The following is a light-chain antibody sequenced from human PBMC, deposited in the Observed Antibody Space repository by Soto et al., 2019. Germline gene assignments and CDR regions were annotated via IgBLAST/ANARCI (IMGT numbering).Light chain of an antibody. CDR3: VSYTSSTMYV. CDR1: SSDIGSYNY. J-gene: IGLJ1*01. CDR2: DVI. Sequence: QSALTQPASVSGSPGQSITISCTGSSSDIGSYNYVSWYQHHPGKAPQLIIFDVIDRPLGVSNRFAGSRSGNAASLTIFCHQAEDEAVYYRVSYTSSTMYVFGTGTKVTVL. V-gene: IGLV2-14*01.